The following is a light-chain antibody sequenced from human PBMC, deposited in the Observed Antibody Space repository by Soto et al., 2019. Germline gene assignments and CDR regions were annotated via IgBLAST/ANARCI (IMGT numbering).Light chain of an antibody. J-gene: IGKJ5*01. CDR3: QQYGSSIT. V-gene: IGKV3-20*01. Sequence: EIVLTQSPATLSLSPGERATLSCRASQSVRSRYLAWYQQKPGQAPRLLIYGASSRATGIPDRFSGSGSGTDFTLTISRLEPEDFAVDYCQQYGSSITFGQGTRLEIK. CDR1: QSVRSRY. CDR2: GAS.